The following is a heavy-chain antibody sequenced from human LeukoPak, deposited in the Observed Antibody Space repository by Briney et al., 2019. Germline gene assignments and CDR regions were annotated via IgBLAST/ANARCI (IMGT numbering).Heavy chain of an antibody. CDR3: ARAYYYDNSVTPDY. V-gene: IGHV3-48*04. CDR2: ISSSSSTI. Sequence: GGSLRLSCAASGFTFSSYSMNWVRQAPGQGLEWVSYISSSSSTIYYADSVKGRFTISRDNAKNSLYLQMNSLRAEDTAVYYCARAYYYDNSVTPDYWGQGTLVTVSS. D-gene: IGHD3-22*01. J-gene: IGHJ4*02. CDR1: GFTFSSYS.